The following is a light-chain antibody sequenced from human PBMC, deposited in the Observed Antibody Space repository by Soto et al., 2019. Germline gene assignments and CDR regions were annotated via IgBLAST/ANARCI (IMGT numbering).Light chain of an antibody. J-gene: IGLJ1*01. V-gene: IGLV2-8*01. Sequence: QSALTQPPSASGSPGQSVTISCSGTSSDIGNYNYVSWYQQHPGKAPKLMIYEVSQRPSGVPDRFSGSKSGNTASLTVSGLQADDEADYYCCSYAGNNKKVFGTETKVTVL. CDR1: SSDIGNYNY. CDR2: EVS. CDR3: CSYAGNNKKV.